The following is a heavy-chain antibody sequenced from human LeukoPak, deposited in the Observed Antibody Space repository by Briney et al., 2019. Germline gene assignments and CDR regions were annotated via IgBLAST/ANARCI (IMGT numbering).Heavy chain of an antibody. J-gene: IGHJ4*02. D-gene: IGHD2-15*01. CDR1: GFTVSSNY. CDR2: IYSGGST. V-gene: IGHV3-53*01. CDR3: AREGLQRDYFDY. Sequence: AGGSLRLSCAASGFTVSSNYMSWVRQAPGKGLEWVSVIYSGGSTYYADSVKGRFTISRDNSKNTLYLQMNSLRAEDTAVYYCAREGLQRDYFDYWGQGTLVTVSS.